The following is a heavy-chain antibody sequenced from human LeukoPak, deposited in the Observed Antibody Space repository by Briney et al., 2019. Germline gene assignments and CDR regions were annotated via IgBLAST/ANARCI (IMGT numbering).Heavy chain of an antibody. CDR3: ARGSYYDFWSGYRYYYYGMDV. D-gene: IGHD3-3*01. CDR2: INHSGST. V-gene: IGHV4-34*01. CDR1: GGSFSGYY. Sequence: SETLSLTCAVYGGSFSGYYWSWIRQSPGKGLEWIGEINHSGSTNYNPSLKSRVTISVDTSKNQFSLKLSSVTAADTAVYYCARGSYYDFWSGYRYYYYGMDVWGQGTTVTVSS. J-gene: IGHJ6*02.